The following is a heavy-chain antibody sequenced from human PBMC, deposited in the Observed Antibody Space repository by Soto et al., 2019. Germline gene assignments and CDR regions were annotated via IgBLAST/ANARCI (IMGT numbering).Heavy chain of an antibody. CDR2: VNGADGST. Sequence: ASVKVSCKASGYIFTGFALHWVRQAPGHGLEWMGWVNGADGSTKYSQNFQGRVSMTRDTSASTAYLELSSLRSEDTAVYYCARERPVVVKRDTDSWGQGTLVIGSS. D-gene: IGHD2-21*01. CDR3: ARERPVVVKRDTDS. J-gene: IGHJ4*02. V-gene: IGHV1-3*01. CDR1: GYIFTGFA.